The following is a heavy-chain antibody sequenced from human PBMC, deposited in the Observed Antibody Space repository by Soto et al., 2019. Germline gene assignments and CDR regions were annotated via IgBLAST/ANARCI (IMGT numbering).Heavy chain of an antibody. CDR2: IIPVFGTV. Sequence: QVRLVQSGAEVKKPGSSVKVSCKASGGTFSNYAITWLRLAPGQGLEWLGGIIPVFGTVNYAQKFQGRVTITADASTSTAYMELNRLRSEDTAVYYCARDNPYTNSFGNWVDPGGQGTLVIVS. CDR3: ARDNPYTNSFGNWVDP. D-gene: IGHD6-13*01. V-gene: IGHV1-69*01. CDR1: GGTFSNYA. J-gene: IGHJ5*02.